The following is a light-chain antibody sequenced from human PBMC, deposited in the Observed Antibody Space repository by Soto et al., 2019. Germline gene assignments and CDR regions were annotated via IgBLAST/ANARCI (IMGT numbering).Light chain of an antibody. CDR1: QSISSN. CDR3: QQYNIWPPT. Sequence: EIVMTQSPATLSVSPGERATLSCRASQSISSNLAWYQQKPGQAPRLLMFRTSSRATGFPARFSGSGSGTEFNLTISSLQSEDFGVYYCQQYNIWPPTFGPGTKVDIK. J-gene: IGKJ3*01. CDR2: RTS. V-gene: IGKV3-15*01.